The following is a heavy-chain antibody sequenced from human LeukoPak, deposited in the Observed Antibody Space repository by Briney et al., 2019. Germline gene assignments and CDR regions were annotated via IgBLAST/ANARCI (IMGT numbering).Heavy chain of an antibody. CDR3: AAGEGTFDY. CDR1: GYSITSSSW. CDR2: IYYSGST. V-gene: IGHV4-28*01. J-gene: IGHJ4*02. Sequence: SETLSLTCAVSGYSITSSSWWGWIRQPPGKGLEWIGYIYYSGSTNYNPSLKSRVTISVDTSKNQFSLKLSSVTAADTAVYYCAAGEGTFDYWGQGTLVTVSS. D-gene: IGHD3-10*01.